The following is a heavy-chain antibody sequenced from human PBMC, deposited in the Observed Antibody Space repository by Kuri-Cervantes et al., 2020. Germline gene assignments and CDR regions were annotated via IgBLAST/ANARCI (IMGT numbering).Heavy chain of an antibody. Sequence: GESLKISWAASGFTFSSYAMSWVRQAPGKGLEWVSAISGSGGSTYYANSVKGRFTVSRDNSRNTLYLQMNSLRAEETAVYSCAKVRGSGGGQGTLVTVSS. D-gene: IGHD3-10*01. CDR1: GFTFSSYA. J-gene: IGHJ4*02. CDR3: AKVRGSG. CDR2: ISGSGGST. V-gene: IGHV3-23*01.